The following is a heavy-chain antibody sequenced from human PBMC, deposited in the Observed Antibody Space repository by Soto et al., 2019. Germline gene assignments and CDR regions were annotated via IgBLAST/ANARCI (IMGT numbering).Heavy chain of an antibody. CDR1: GGSIRNYD. CDR3: ARDGGEPGIAMFDY. V-gene: IGHV4-59*06. CDR2: IYYSGST. Sequence: PSETLSLICTASGGSIRNYDCRLIRQHPGKGLEWIGYIYYSGSTDYNPSLKSRVTISVDTSKNQFSLKLSSVTAADTAVYYRARDGGEPGIAMFDYWGQEPWSPSPQ. D-gene: IGHD3-10*01. J-gene: IGHJ4*01.